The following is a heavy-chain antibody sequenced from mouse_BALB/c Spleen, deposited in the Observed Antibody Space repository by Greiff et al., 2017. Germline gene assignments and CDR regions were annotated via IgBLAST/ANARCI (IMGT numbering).Heavy chain of an antibody. D-gene: IGHD1-1*01. CDR1: GFNIKDYY. CDR2: IDPENGNT. CDR3: ARHYGSRFAY. Sequence: EVQLQQSGAELVRPGALVKLSCKASGFNIKDYYMHWVKQRPEQGLEWIGWIDPENGNTIYDPKFQGKASITADTSSNTAYLQLSSLTSEDTAVYYCARHYGSRFAYWGQGTLVTVSA. V-gene: IGHV14-1*02. J-gene: IGHJ3*01.